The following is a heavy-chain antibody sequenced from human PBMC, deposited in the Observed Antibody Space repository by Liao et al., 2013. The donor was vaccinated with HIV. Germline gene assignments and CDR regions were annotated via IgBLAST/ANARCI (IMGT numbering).Heavy chain of an antibody. J-gene: IGHJ4*02. V-gene: IGHV4-34*01. D-gene: IGHD5-18*01. Sequence: QVQLQQWGAGLLKPSETLSLTCAVYGDSLTGYVWSWIRQSPGKGLEWIGEIRHSGTTNYNPSLRSRVTISVDTSKNQFSLKLKSLTAADTAVYFCTTGRIQLWFPPFHNWSQGTLVTVSA. CDR3: TTGRIQLWFPPFHN. CDR1: GDSLTGYV. CDR2: IRHSGTT.